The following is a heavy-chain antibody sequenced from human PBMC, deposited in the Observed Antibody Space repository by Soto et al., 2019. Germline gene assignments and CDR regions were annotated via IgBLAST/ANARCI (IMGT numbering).Heavy chain of an antibody. CDR2: IYYSGST. Sequence: ETLSLTCTVSGGSISSYYWSWIRQPPGNGLEWIGYIYYSGSTNYNPSLKSRVTISVDTSKNQFSLKLSSVTAADTAVYYCARGPYSSSWYVREGDWFDRWGQGTLVTVSS. D-gene: IGHD6-13*01. CDR1: GGSISSYY. J-gene: IGHJ5*02. V-gene: IGHV4-59*01. CDR3: ARGPYSSSWYVREGDWFDR.